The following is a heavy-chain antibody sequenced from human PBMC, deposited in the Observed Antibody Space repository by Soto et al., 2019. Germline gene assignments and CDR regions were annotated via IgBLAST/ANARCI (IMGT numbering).Heavy chain of an antibody. V-gene: IGHV1-18*01. D-gene: IGHD1-26*01. J-gene: IGHJ4*02. CDR2: ISAHNGNT. CDR1: GYAFTTYG. CDR3: ARGRYGGY. Sequence: QVHLVQSGAEVKKPGASVKVSCQGSGYAFTTYGITWVRQAPGQGLEWMGWISAHNGNTNYAQKLQGRVTVTRDTSTSTAYMELRSLRYNDTAVYYCARGRYGGYWGQGELVTVSS.